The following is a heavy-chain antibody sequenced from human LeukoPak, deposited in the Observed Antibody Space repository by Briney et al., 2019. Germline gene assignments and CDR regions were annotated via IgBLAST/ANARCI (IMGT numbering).Heavy chain of an antibody. CDR1: GYTFTSYG. D-gene: IGHD2-15*01. Sequence: ASVKVSCKASGYTFTSYGISWVRQAPGQGLEWMGWISAYSGNTNYAQKLQGRVTMTTDTSTSTAYMELRSLRSDDTAVYYCARDTPPRRRSDYWGQGTLVTVSS. J-gene: IGHJ4*02. CDR2: ISAYSGNT. CDR3: ARDTPPRRRSDY. V-gene: IGHV1-18*01.